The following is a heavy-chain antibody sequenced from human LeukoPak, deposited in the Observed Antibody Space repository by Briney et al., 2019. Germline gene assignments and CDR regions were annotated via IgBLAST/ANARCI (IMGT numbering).Heavy chain of an antibody. D-gene: IGHD5-18*01. V-gene: IGHV4-39*07. CDR3: ARAPERWYSYGSYTYYYMDV. J-gene: IGHJ6*03. CDR2: VYYSRTT. CDR1: GGSISLSYYY. Sequence: PSETLSLTCSVSGGSISLSYYYWGWIRQPPGKALEWIGSVYYSRTTSYNPSLKSRVTISVDMSKNHFSLRLSSVTAADTTVYYCARAPERWYSYGSYTYYYMDVWGKGTTVTVSS.